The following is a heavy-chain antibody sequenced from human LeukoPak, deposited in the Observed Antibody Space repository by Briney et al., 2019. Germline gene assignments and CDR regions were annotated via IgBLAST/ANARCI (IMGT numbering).Heavy chain of an antibody. Sequence: GESVTISCKGTGYTFTSYLIGWVGQMPGKGLEWMGIMYPGDSVTRYRPSFQGQVTISADKPISTAYLQWISLRASDTAMYYCAIRGGGYNLNFDSGGQGTLVTVSS. V-gene: IGHV5-51*01. D-gene: IGHD5-24*01. CDR3: AIRGGGYNLNFDS. CDR1: GYTFTSYL. J-gene: IGHJ4*02. CDR2: MYPGDSVT.